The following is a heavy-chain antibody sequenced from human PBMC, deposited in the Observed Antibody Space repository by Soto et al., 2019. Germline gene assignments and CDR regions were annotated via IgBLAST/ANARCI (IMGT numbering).Heavy chain of an antibody. CDR3: GRGIQYGDSSRWFDP. D-gene: IGHD4-17*01. V-gene: IGHV1-8*01. CDR1: GYTFTSYD. CDR2: MNPNSGNT. Sequence: QVQLVQSGAEVKKPGASVKVSCKASGYTFTSYDINWVRQATGQGLEYLGWMNPNSGNTGYVQKFQGRVTMTRDTSLSTAYMELSSLRSEDTAVYYCGRGIQYGDSSRWFDPWGQGTLVTVSS. J-gene: IGHJ5*02.